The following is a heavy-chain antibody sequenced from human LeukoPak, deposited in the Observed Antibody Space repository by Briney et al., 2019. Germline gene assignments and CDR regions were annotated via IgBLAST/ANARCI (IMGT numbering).Heavy chain of an antibody. CDR1: GGSFSGYY. J-gene: IGHJ5*02. Sequence: SETLSLTCAVYGGSFSGYYWSWIRQPPGKGLEWIGEINHSRSTNYNPSLKSRVTISVDTSKNQFSLKLSSVTAADTAVYYCARHPYDSRGYHWFDPWGQGTLVTVSS. CDR2: INHSRST. CDR3: ARHPYDSRGYHWFDP. D-gene: IGHD3-22*01. V-gene: IGHV4-34*01.